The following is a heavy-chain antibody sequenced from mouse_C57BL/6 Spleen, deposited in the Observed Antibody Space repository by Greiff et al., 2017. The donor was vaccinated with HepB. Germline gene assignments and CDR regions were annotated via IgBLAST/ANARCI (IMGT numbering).Heavy chain of an antibody. CDR3: ARSRGNSFYWYFDV. J-gene: IGHJ1*03. Sequence: QVQLQQSGAELARPGASVKLSCKASGYTFTSYGISWVKQRTGQGLEWIGEIYPRSGNTYYNEKFKGKATLTADKSSSTAYMELRSLTSEDSAVYFCARSRGNSFYWYFDVWGTGTTVTVSS. D-gene: IGHD2-1*01. V-gene: IGHV1-81*01. CDR2: IYPRSGNT. CDR1: GYTFTSYG.